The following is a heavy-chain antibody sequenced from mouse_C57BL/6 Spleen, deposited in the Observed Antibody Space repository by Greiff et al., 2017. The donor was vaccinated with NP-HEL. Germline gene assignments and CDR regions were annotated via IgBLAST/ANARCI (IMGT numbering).Heavy chain of an antibody. CDR2: IYPGSGST. V-gene: IGHV1-55*01. J-gene: IGHJ2*01. Sequence: VQLQQPGAELVKPGASVKMSCKASGYTFTSYWITWVKQRPGQGLEWIGDIYPGSGSTNYNEKFKSKATLTVDTSSSTAYMQLSSLTSEDSAVYYCASPAYYSNYFDYWGQGTTLTVSS. CDR3: ASPAYYSNYFDY. D-gene: IGHD2-5*01. CDR1: GYTFTSYW.